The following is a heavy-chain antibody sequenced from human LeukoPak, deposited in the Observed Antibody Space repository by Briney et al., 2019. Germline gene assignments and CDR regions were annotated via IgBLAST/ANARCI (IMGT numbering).Heavy chain of an antibody. V-gene: IGHV4-59*01. J-gene: IGHJ4*02. Sequence: SETLSLTCTVSGGSISSYYWSWVRQPPGKGLEWIGYIYYSGSTNYNPSLKSRVTISVDTSKNQFSLKLSSVTAADTAVYYRARSRRQAYDSSVQYDYWGQGTLVTVSS. CDR3: ARSRRQAYDSSVQYDY. D-gene: IGHD3-22*01. CDR1: GGSISSYY. CDR2: IYYSGST.